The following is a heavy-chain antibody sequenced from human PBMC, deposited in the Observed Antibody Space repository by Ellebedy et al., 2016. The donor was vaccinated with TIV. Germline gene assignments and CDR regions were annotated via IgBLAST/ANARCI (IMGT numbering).Heavy chain of an antibody. CDR3: ARGHSGNYYDSSGYHI. V-gene: IGHV1-46*04. D-gene: IGHD3-22*01. CDR2: INPSGGST. J-gene: IGHJ4*02. CDR1: GYTFTSYY. Sequence: ASVKVSCKASGYTFTSYYMHWVRQAPGQGLEWMGIINPSGGSTSYAQKLQGRVTMTRDTSTSTVYMELSSLRSEDTAVYYCARGHSGNYYDSSGYHIWGQGTLVTVSS.